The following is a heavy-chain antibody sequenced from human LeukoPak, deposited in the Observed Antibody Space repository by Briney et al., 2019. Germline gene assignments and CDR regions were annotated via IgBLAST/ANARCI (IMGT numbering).Heavy chain of an antibody. Sequence: SETLSLTCAVYGGSFSGYYWSWIRQPPGKGLEWIGEINHSGSTNYNPSLKSRVTISVDTSKNQFSLKLSSVTAEDTAVYYCAKLVNYYDSSGYNHFDYWGQGTLVTVSS. V-gene: IGHV4-34*01. D-gene: IGHD3-22*01. CDR1: GGSFSGYY. J-gene: IGHJ4*02. CDR3: AKLVNYYDSSGYNHFDY. CDR2: INHSGST.